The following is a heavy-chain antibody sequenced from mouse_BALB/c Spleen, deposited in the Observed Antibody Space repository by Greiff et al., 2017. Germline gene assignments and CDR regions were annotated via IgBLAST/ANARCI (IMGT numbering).Heavy chain of an antibody. CDR2: IDPENGDT. CDR3: NAQRGNHYAMDY. D-gene: IGHD2-1*01. Sequence: EVQLVESGAELVRSGASVKLSCTASGFNIKDYYMHWVKQRPEQGLEWIGWIDPENGDTEYAPKFQGKATMTADTSSNTAYLQLSSLTSEDTAVYYCNAQRGNHYAMDYWGQGTSVTVSS. V-gene: IGHV14-4*02. J-gene: IGHJ4*01. CDR1: GFNIKDYY.